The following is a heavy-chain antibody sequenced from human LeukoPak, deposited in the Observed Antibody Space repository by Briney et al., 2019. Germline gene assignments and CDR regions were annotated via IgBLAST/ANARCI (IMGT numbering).Heavy chain of an antibody. CDR2: ISAGNGNT. J-gene: IGHJ4*02. V-gene: IGHV1-3*01. Sequence: ASVKVSFTASGYTFTSYAIHWVRQAPGQRLEWMGWISAGNGNTKYSQNFQGRVTFISNTSATTAFMELSSLRSEDAAVYYCARDSGSGSNDYWGQGTLVTVSS. CDR3: ARDSGSGSNDY. CDR1: GYTFTSYA. D-gene: IGHD1-26*01.